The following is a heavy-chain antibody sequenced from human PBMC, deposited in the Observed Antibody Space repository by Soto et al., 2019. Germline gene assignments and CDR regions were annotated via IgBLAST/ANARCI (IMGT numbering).Heavy chain of an antibody. V-gene: IGHV3-30*18. J-gene: IGHJ6*03. CDR3: AKDKSADYYYMDV. CDR2: ISYDGSNK. Sequence: GGSLRLSCAASGFTFSSYGMHWVRQAPGKGLEWVAVISYDGSNKYYADSVKGRFTISRDNSKNTLYLQMNSLRAEDTAVYYCAKDKSADYYYMDVWGKGTTVTVSS. CDR1: GFTFSSYG.